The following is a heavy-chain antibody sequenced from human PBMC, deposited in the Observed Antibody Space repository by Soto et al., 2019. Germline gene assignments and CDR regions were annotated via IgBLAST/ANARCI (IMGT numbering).Heavy chain of an antibody. V-gene: IGHV4-4*02. CDR1: GTSISSTYW. J-gene: IGHJ5*02. Sequence: QVQLRQSGPGLVKPSGTLSLTCFVSGTSISSTYWWTWVRQSPGKGLEWIGEIHHTGGTNYNQARKTPLTRSVDKANHQFSMGLTSVPAAYSAISYCATLPPRVVVAPAEFPSWGQGSLVTVSS. CDR3: ATLPPRVVVAPAEFPS. D-gene: IGHD2-21*01. CDR2: IHHTGGT.